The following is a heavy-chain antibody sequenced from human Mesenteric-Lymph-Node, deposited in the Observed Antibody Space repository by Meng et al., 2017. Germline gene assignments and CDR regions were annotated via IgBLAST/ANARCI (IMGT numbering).Heavy chain of an antibody. J-gene: IGHJ5*02. V-gene: IGHV3-23*01. Sequence: GESLKISCAASGFTFSSYAMSWFRQAPGKGLEWVSAISGSGGSTYYADSVKGRFTISRDNSKNTLYLQMNSLKTEDTAIYYCTDYDTWGQGTLVTVSS. CDR1: GFTFSSYA. CDR3: TDYDT. CDR2: ISGSGGST. D-gene: IGHD3-22*01.